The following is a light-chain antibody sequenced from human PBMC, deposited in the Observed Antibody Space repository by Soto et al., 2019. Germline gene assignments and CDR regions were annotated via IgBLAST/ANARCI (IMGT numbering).Light chain of an antibody. CDR1: SSNIGAGYD. Sequence: QSVLTQPPSVSGAPGQRVTISCTGSSSNIGAGYDVHWYQQLPGTAPKLLIYGNSNRPSGVPDRFSGSKSGTSASLAITGRQAEDDADYYCHSYDSSLSAVVFGGGTQLTVL. CDR2: GNS. J-gene: IGLJ2*01. V-gene: IGLV1-40*01. CDR3: HSYDSSLSAVV.